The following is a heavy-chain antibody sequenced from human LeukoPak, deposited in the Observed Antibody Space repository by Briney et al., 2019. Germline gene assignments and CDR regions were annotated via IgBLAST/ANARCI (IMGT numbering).Heavy chain of an antibody. V-gene: IGHV4-59*11. CDR1: GGSIGSHC. J-gene: IGHJ4*02. CDR3: ARGVRS. Sequence: SETLSLTCTVSGGSIGSHCYNWVRRPPEKGLEWIGCVYYSGSTNYDPSLKSRSVDTSKNQFSLNLNSVTAADTAVYYCARGVRSWSQGTLVTVSS. D-gene: IGHD3-10*01. CDR2: VYYSGST.